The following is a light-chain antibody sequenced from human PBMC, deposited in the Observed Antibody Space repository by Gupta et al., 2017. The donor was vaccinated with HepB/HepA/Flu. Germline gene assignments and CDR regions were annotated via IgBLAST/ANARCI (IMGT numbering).Light chain of an antibody. CDR3: AAWDDSLNGRFV. Sequence: QSVLTQPPSASGTPGQRVTISCSGSSSNIGSNSVSWYHQLPGTAPKLLMHSDDQRPSGVPDRFSGSKSGTSASLAINGLQSEDEADYYCAAWDDSLNGRFVFGTGTKVTVL. V-gene: IGLV1-44*01. CDR1: SSNIGSNS. J-gene: IGLJ1*01. CDR2: SDD.